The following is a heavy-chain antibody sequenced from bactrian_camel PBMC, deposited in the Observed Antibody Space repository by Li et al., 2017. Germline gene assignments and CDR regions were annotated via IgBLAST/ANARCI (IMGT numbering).Heavy chain of an antibody. V-gene: IGHV3S20*01. J-gene: IGHJ6*01. Sequence: VQLVESGGGSVEAGGSLRLSCTAAGESLNTRCVGWFPQAPGKEREGVASISPSGDNAFYWDSVKGRFTIFRDNTKITLWLQMNSLKPEDAAMYYCAALPRRWNMIPIPDFGYWGPGTQVTVS. CDR1: GESLNTRC. D-gene: IGHD3*01. CDR2: ISPSGDNA. CDR3: AALPRRWNMIPIPDFGY.